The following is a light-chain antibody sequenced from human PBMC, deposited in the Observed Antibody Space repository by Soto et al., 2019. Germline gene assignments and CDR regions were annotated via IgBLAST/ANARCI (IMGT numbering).Light chain of an antibody. CDR3: QHSYSSPPWT. CDR2: RAS. Sequence: DIQMTQSPASLSASVGDRVTISCRASQTISTFLNWYQQKPGTAPRLLIYRASSVQSGVPPRFSGSGSGRDFTLTISSLRPEDIATYFCQHSYSSPPWTFGQGTKEEV. V-gene: IGKV1-39*01. J-gene: IGKJ1*01. CDR1: QTISTF.